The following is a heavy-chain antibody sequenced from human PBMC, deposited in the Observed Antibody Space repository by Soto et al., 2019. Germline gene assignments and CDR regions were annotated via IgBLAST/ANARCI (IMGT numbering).Heavy chain of an antibody. CDR3: ARGDSYDSRCYYYYGMAV. D-gene: IGHD3-16*01. J-gene: IGHJ6*02. Sequence: QVQLVQSGAEVKKPGSSVKVSCKASGGTFSSYAISWVRQAPGQGLEWMGGIIPIFGTANYAQKFQGRVTITAAESTSTAYVELSSLGSEDTAVYYCARGDSYDSRCYYYYGMAVWGQGTTVTVSS. CDR1: GGTFSSYA. CDR2: IIPIFGTA. V-gene: IGHV1-69*01.